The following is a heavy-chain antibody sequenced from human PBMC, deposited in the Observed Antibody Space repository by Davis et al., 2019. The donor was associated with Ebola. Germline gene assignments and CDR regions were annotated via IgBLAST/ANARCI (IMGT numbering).Heavy chain of an antibody. CDR2: ITGSGGSR. J-gene: IGHJ3*01. Sequence: GGSLRLSCAASGFTFSSYSMNWARQAPGKGLEWVSSITGSGGSRYHADSVKGRFTISRDNSENTLHLQMNGLRVEDTAIYYCAKDNRNIWSEVWGQGTMVTVSS. CDR1: GFTFSSYS. D-gene: IGHD2/OR15-2a*01. V-gene: IGHV3-23*01. CDR3: AKDNRNIWSEV.